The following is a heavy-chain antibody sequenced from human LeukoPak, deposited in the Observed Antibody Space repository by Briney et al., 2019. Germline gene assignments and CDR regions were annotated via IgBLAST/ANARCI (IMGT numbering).Heavy chain of an antibody. J-gene: IGHJ4*02. D-gene: IGHD3-9*01. Sequence: HPGGSLRLSCEASGFTFSSYWMHWVRQAPGKGLMWVSRIYSDEGSRNYADSVKGRFTISRDNAKNTLYLQMDSLRAEDSAVYYCARDADWYGQSFDYWGQGTLVTVSS. CDR3: ARDADWYGQSFDY. CDR1: GFTFSSYW. CDR2: IYSDEGSR. V-gene: IGHV3-74*01.